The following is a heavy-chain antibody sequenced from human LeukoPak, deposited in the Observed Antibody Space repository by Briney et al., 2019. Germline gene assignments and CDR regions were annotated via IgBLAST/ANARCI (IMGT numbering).Heavy chain of an antibody. CDR1: GFTFSNYA. V-gene: IGHV3-23*01. Sequence: GGSLRLSCAASGFTFSNYAMSWVRQAPGKGLEWVSAIVASGGSTFYADSVKGRLTISRDNSKNTLFLQMNSLRAEDTALYYCAKESFGSGSYPFDYWGQGTLVTVSS. CDR3: AKESFGSGSYPFDY. J-gene: IGHJ4*02. CDR2: IVASGGST. D-gene: IGHD1-26*01.